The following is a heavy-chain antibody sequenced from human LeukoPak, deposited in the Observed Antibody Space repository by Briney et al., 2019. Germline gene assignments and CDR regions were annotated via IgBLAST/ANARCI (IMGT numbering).Heavy chain of an antibody. CDR3: ARKYSSGWPN. CDR2: IYPGDADT. D-gene: IGHD6-19*01. J-gene: IGHJ4*02. V-gene: IGHV5-51*01. CDR1: GYSFTTYW. Sequence: GESLRISCQGSGYSFTTYWIGWGRQMPGKGLEWIGIIYPGDADTRYSTSFQGQVTISADKSINTAYLKWSSLKASDNAMYYCARKYSSGWPNWGQGTLVTVSS.